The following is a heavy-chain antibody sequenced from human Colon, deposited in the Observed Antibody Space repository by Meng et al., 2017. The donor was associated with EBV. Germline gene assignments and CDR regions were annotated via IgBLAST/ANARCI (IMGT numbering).Heavy chain of an antibody. CDR2: INESGST. J-gene: IGHJ4*02. CDR1: GGSFSSSY. CDR3: RNAFCSAEAGCSDQ. Sequence: QVRLQRGDAGLLQPSEPLAITCADSGGSFSSSYWSWIRQPPGKRLEWIGEINESGSTKYNPSLKSRVTILMDTSKNQFSLRLSSVTAADTAVYYCRNAFCSAEAGCSDQWGQGTLVTVSS. V-gene: IGHV4-34*01. D-gene: IGHD3-3*01.